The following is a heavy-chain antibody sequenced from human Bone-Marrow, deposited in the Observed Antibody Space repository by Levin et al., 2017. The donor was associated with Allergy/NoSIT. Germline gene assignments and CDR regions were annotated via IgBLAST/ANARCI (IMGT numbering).Heavy chain of an antibody. D-gene: IGHD2-2*01. CDR3: ARKHGLSRGYQKKQKKDAFDI. Sequence: SQTLSLTCAVYGGSFSGYYWSWIRQPPGKGLEWIGEINHSGSTNYNPSLKSRVTISVDTSKNQFSLKLSSVTAADTAVYYCARKHGLSRGYQKKQKKDAFDIWGQGTMVTVSS. CDR1: GGSFSGYY. V-gene: IGHV4-34*01. J-gene: IGHJ3*02. CDR2: INHSGST.